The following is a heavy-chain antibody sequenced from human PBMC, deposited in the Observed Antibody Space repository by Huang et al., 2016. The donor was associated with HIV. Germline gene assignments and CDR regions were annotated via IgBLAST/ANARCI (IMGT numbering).Heavy chain of an antibody. V-gene: IGHV3-30*18. Sequence: QVQLVESGGGVVQPGRSLRLSCAASGFTFSDHGMHWVRQAPGKGLEWVAVISYDGSNKYYADSVKGRFTISRDNSKNTLNLQMNSLRAEDTAVYYCAKCAQGYDFWSGYWGSWGQGTLVTVSS. CDR1: GFTFSDHG. CDR3: AKCAQGYDFWSGYWGS. J-gene: IGHJ5*02. D-gene: IGHD3-3*01. CDR2: ISYDGSNK.